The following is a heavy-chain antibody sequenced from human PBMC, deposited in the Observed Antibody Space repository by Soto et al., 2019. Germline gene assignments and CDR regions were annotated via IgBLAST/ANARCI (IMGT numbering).Heavy chain of an antibody. CDR2: IFYSGST. CDR3: ARVGSSGWSPDY. V-gene: IGHV4-59*11. CDR1: VGSISCHY. J-gene: IGHJ4*02. Sequence: SETLSLTCTVSVGSISCHYWIWIRQPPGKGLEWIGYIFYSGSTNYNPSLKSRVTISVDTSNNQFSLNLYSLTAADTAVYYCARVGSSGWSPDYWGQGTLVTSPQ. D-gene: IGHD6-19*01.